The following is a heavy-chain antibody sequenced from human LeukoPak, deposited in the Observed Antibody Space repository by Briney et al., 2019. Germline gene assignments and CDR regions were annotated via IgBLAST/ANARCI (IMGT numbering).Heavy chain of an antibody. CDR3: ARGWAVGAIFDY. Sequence: SETLSLTCAVYGGSFSGYYWSWIRQPPGKGLEWLGEINHSGGTNYNPSLKSRVTISVDTSKNQFSLKLSSVTAADTAVYYCARGWAVGAIFDYWGQGTLVTVSS. CDR2: INHSGGT. D-gene: IGHD1-26*01. CDR1: GGSFSGYY. J-gene: IGHJ4*02. V-gene: IGHV4-34*01.